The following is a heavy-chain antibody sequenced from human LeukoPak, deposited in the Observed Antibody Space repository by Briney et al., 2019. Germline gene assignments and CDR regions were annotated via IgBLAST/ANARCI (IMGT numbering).Heavy chain of an antibody. CDR2: ISSSSSTI. CDR1: GFTFDDYG. D-gene: IGHD3-3*02. CDR3: ARDYPSFSPT. J-gene: IGHJ5*02. V-gene: IGHV3-48*04. Sequence: RPGGSLRLSCAASGFTFDDYGMSWVRQAPGKGLEWVSYISSSSSTIYYADSVKGRFTISRDNAKNTLYLQMNSLRAEDTAVYYCARDYPSFSPTWGQGTLVTVSS.